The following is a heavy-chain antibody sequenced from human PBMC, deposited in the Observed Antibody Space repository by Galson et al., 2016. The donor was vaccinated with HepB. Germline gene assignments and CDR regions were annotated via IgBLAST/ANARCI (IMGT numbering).Heavy chain of an antibody. CDR3: ARNVLRFFDWSKHFDY. V-gene: IGHV4-39*01. J-gene: IGHJ4*02. CDR2: IDGSGNT. D-gene: IGHD3-9*01. Sequence: SETLSLTCTVTGDSITSNSFSWGWIRQSPGKGLEWIGNIDGSGNTYYNSSLKTRVTISVDTSKTQFSLRLTSVTAADTAVYYCARNVLRFFDWSKHFDYWGQGTRVTVSP. CDR1: GDSITSNSFS.